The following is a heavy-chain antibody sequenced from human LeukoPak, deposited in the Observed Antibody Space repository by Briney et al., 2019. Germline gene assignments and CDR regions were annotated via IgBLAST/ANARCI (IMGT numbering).Heavy chain of an antibody. D-gene: IGHD4-17*01. CDR3: ARAGGDYDFDY. J-gene: IGHJ4*02. CDR1: GYSISSGYY. CDR2: IYHSGST. Sequence: SETLSLTCAVSGYSISSGYYWGWIRQPPGKGLEWIGSIYHSGSTYYNPSLKSRVTISVDTPKNQFSLKLSSVTAADTAVYYCARAGGDYDFDYWGQGTLVTVSS. V-gene: IGHV4-38-2*01.